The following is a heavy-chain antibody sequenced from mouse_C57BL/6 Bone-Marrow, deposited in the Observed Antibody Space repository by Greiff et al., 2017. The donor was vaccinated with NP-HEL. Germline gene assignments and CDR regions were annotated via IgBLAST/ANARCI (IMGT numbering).Heavy chain of an antibody. J-gene: IGHJ1*03. D-gene: IGHD2-13*01. V-gene: IGHV1-81*01. Sequence: QVQLKESGAELARPGASVKLSCKASGYTFTSYGISWVKQRTGQGLEWIGEIYPRSGNTYYNEKFKGKATLTADKSSSTAYMELRSLTSEDSAVYFCAREGERSFWYFDVWGTGTTVTVSS. CDR2: IYPRSGNT. CDR3: AREGERSFWYFDV. CDR1: GYTFTSYG.